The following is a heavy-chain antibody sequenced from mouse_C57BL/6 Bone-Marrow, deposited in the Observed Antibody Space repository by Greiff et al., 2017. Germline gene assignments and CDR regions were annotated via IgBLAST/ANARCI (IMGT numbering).Heavy chain of an antibody. CDR2: ISSGGSYT. J-gene: IGHJ3*01. CDR1: GFTFSSYG. V-gene: IGHV5-6*01. CDR3: ARQEFAY. Sequence: EVQLVESGGDLVKPGGSLKLSCAASGFTFSSYGMSWVRQTPDKRLEWVATISSGGSYTYYPDSVKGRFTSSRDNAKNTLYLQMSSLKSEDTAMYYCARQEFAYWGQGTLVTVSA.